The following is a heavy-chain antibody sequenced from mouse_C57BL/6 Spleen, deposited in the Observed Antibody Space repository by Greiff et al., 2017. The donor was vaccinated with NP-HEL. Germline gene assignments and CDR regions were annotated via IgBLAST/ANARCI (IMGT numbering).Heavy chain of an antibody. CDR3: TRCKKGAWFAY. CDR1: GFNIKDDY. V-gene: IGHV14-4*01. J-gene: IGHJ3*01. Sequence: EVQLQQSGAELVRPGASVKLSCTASGFNIKDDYMHWVKQRPEQGLEWIGWIDPENGDTEYASKFQGKATITADTSSNTAYLQLSSLTSEDTAVYYCTRCKKGAWFAYWGQGTLVTVSA. CDR2: IDPENGDT.